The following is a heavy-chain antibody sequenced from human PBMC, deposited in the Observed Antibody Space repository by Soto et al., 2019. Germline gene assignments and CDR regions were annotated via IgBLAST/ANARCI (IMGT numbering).Heavy chain of an antibody. V-gene: IGHV4-59*01. CDR1: GGSISSYY. CDR3: ARGGKIEYLYYYYYMDV. CDR2: IYYSGST. J-gene: IGHJ6*03. D-gene: IGHD3-16*01. Sequence: SETLSLTCTVSGGSISSYYWSWIRQPPGKGLEWIGYIYYSGSTNYNPSLKSRVTISVDTSKNQFSLKLSSVTAADTAVYYCARGGKIEYLYYYYYMDVWGKGTTVTVSS.